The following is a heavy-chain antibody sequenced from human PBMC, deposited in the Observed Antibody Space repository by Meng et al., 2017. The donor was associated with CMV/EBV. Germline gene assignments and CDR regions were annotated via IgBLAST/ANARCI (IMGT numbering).Heavy chain of an antibody. D-gene: IGHD3-3*01. V-gene: IGHV3-13*01. Sequence: SCAASGFTFSSYSMNWVRQATGKGLEWVSAIGTAGDTYYPGSVKGRFTISRENAKNSLYLQMNSLRAGDTAVYYCARAGVGYYPYGFDYWGQGTLVTVSS. CDR2: IGTAGDT. J-gene: IGHJ4*02. CDR1: GFTFSSYS. CDR3: ARAGVGYYPYGFDY.